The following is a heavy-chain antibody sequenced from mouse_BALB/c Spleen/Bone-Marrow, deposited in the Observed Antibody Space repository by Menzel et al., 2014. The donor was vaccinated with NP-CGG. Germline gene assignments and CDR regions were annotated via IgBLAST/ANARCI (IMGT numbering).Heavy chain of an antibody. Sequence: VQLQQSGPGLVKPSQSLSLTCIVTGYSITRDYAWNWIRQFPGNKLEWMGYISYSGSTTYNPSLESRISITRDTSKNQFFRQLNSVATEDTATYYCARSSSYDYDVGFAYWGQGTLVTVSA. CDR3: ARSSSYDYDVGFAY. D-gene: IGHD2-4*01. CDR1: GYSITRDYA. J-gene: IGHJ3*01. V-gene: IGHV3-2*02. CDR2: ISYSGST.